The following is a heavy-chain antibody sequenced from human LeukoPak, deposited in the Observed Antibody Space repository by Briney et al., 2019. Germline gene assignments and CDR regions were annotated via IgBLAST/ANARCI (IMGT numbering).Heavy chain of an antibody. CDR2: IKKDGSEK. D-gene: IGHD3-22*01. J-gene: IGHJ4*02. V-gene: IGHV3-7*01. Sequence: GGSLRLSCAASGLPFSSYWMSWVRQAPGKGLEWVANIKKDGSEKYYVDSVKGRFTISRDNAKNSLYLQMNSLRAEDTAVYYCARDLYRIVVVPHYFDYWGQGTLVTVSS. CDR3: ARDLYRIVVVPHYFDY. CDR1: GLPFSSYW.